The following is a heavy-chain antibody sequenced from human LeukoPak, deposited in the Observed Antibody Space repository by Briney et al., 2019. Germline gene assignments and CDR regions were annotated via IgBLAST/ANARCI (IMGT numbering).Heavy chain of an antibody. CDR3: ASVSGSYYRPPRDY. J-gene: IGHJ4*02. Sequence: SETLSLTCAVSGYSISSGYYWGWIRQPPGKGLEWIGSIYHSGSTYYNPSLKSRVTISVDTSKNQFSLKLSSVTAADTAVYYCASVSGSYYRPPRDYWGQGTLVTVSS. D-gene: IGHD3-10*01. CDR1: GYSISSGYY. V-gene: IGHV4-38-2*01. CDR2: IYHSGST.